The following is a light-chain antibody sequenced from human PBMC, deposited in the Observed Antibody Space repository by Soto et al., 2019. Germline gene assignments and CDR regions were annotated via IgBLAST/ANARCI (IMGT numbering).Light chain of an antibody. CDR3: QQLNSYPLT. J-gene: IGKJ4*01. CDR1: QGITSF. CDR2: TAS. V-gene: IGKV1-9*01. Sequence: DIQLTQSPSFLSASVGDRVSITCRASQGITSFLAWYQQIPGKAPKLLIYTASTLQSGVPPRFSGSGSGTEFTLTISSLQPEDFGTYYCQQLNSYPLTFGGGPRVAIK.